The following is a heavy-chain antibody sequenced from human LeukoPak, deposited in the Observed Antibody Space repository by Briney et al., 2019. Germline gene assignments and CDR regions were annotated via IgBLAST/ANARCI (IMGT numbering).Heavy chain of an antibody. D-gene: IGHD2-2*01. CDR3: TRTRAPDY. CDR1: GYTFTSYD. CDR2: MNPNSGNT. Sequence: GASVKVSCKASGYTFTSYDINWVRQATGQGPEWMGWMNPNSGNTGYAQKLQGRVTMTTDTSTSTAYMELRSLRSDDTAVYYCTRTRAPDYWGQGTLVTVSS. V-gene: IGHV1-8*01. J-gene: IGHJ4*02.